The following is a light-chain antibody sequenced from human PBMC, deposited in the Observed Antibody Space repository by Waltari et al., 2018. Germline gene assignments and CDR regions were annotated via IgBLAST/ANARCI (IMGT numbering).Light chain of an antibody. J-gene: IGKJ2*01. CDR2: GSS. V-gene: IGKV3-20*01. CDR1: QSVSSNY. CDR3: QQYGSSPPKYT. Sequence: EIVLTQSPGTLSLSPGESATLSCSASQSVSSNYLGWYQQKPGQAPRLLIYGSSNRATGVPDRFSGSGSVTAFTLTISRLEPEDFAVYYCQQYGSSPPKYTFGQGTKLEI.